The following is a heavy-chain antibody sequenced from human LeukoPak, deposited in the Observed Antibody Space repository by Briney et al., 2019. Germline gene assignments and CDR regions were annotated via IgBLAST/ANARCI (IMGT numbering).Heavy chain of an antibody. V-gene: IGHV3-53*01. CDR3: ARVPAAREDNWFDP. J-gene: IGHJ5*02. Sequence: GGSLRLSCEASGFTFTTYSMTWVRQAPGKGLEWVSVIYSGGSTYYADSVKGRFTISRDNSKNTLYLQMNSLRAEDTAAYYCARVPAAREDNWFDPWGQGTLVTVSS. D-gene: IGHD2-2*01. CDR1: GFTFTTYS. CDR2: IYSGGST.